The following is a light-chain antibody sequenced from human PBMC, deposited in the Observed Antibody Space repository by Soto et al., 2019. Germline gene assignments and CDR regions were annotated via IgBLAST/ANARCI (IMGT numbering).Light chain of an antibody. J-gene: IGLJ1*01. CDR1: SSDVGGYNY. CDR3: SSYTSSSTPCV. Sequence: QSALTQPASVSGSPGQSITISCTGTSSDVGGYNYVSWYQQHPGKAPKLMIYDVSNRPSGVSNRFSGSKSGNTASLTISGLQAEHEADYYCSSYTSSSTPCVFGTGTKLTVL. CDR2: DVS. V-gene: IGLV2-14*01.